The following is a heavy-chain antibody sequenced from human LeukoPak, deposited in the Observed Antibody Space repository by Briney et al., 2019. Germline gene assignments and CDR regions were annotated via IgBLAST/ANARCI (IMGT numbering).Heavy chain of an antibody. D-gene: IGHD3-22*01. V-gene: IGHV3-64D*06. Sequence: PGGSLRLSCAASGFTFSNYAMSWVRQAPGKGLEYVSAISSNGGSTYYADSVKGRFTISRDNSKNTLYLQMSSLRAEDTAVYYCVKGYYDSSGLGFDYWGQGTLVTVSS. J-gene: IGHJ4*02. CDR3: VKGYYDSSGLGFDY. CDR2: ISSNGGST. CDR1: GFTFSNYA.